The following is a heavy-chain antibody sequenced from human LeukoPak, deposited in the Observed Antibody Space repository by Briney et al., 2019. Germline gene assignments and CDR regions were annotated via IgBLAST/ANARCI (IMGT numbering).Heavy chain of an antibody. CDR2: INHSGST. J-gene: IGHJ6*02. D-gene: IGHD3-10*01. CDR3: ARMVRGVMAHYYYYGMDV. V-gene: IGHV4-34*01. CDR1: GGSFSGYY. Sequence: SSETLSLTCAVYGGSFSGYYWSWIRQPPGKGLEWIGEINHSGSTNYNPSLKSRVTISVDTSKNQFSLKLSSVTAADTAVYYCARMVRGVMAHYYYYGMDVWGQGTTVTVSS.